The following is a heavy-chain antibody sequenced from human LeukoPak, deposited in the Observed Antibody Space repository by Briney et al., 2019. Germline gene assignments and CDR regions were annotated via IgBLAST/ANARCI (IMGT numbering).Heavy chain of an antibody. CDR1: GFTVSSNY. V-gene: IGHV3-66*01. CDR3: AKEGEGGYFDY. Sequence: GGSLRLSCAASGFTVSSNYMSWVRQAPGKGLKWVSVIYSGGSTYYEDSVKGRFTTSRDNSKNTLYLQMNSLRVEDTAVYYCAKEGEGGYFDYWGQGTLVTVSS. J-gene: IGHJ4*02. CDR2: IYSGGST. D-gene: IGHD3-10*01.